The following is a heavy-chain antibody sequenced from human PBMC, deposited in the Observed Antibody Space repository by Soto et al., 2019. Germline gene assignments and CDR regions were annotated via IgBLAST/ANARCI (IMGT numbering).Heavy chain of an antibody. CDR1: GFTFSSYA. D-gene: IGHD7-27*01. CDR3: ARGTGDRADAFDI. Sequence: GESLKISCAASGFTFSSYAMHWVRQAPGKGLEWVAVISYDGSNKYYADSVKGRFTISRDNSKNTLYLQMNSLRAEDTAVYYCARGTGDRADAFDIWGQGTMVTVSS. CDR2: ISYDGSNK. V-gene: IGHV3-30*04. J-gene: IGHJ3*02.